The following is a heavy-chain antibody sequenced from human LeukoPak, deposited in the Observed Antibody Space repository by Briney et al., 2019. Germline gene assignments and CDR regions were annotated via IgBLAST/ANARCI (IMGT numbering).Heavy chain of an antibody. CDR2: ISSSGSYI. CDR3: ARAGWYGAFDI. D-gene: IGHD6-19*01. CDR1: RFTFSSYS. J-gene: IGHJ3*02. Sequence: GGSLRLSCAASRFTFSSYSMNWVRQAPGKGLEWVSSISSSGSYIYYADSVKGRFTISRDNAKNSLYLQMNSLRAEDTAVYYCARAGWYGAFDIWGQGTMVTVSS. V-gene: IGHV3-21*01.